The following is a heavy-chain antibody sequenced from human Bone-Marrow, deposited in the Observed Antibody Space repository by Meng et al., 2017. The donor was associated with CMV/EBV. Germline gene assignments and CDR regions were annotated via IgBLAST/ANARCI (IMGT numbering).Heavy chain of an antibody. V-gene: IGHV5-51*01. CDR3: ARWIATPMGCDY. J-gene: IGHJ4*02. CDR2: IYPGDSDT. D-gene: IGHD5-24*01. CDR1: GYSFTSYW. Sequence: GGSLRLSCKGSGYSFTSYWIGWVRQMPGKGLEWMGIIYPGDSDTRYSPSFQGQVTISADKSISTAYLQWSSLKASDIAMYYCARWIATPMGCDYWGQGTLVTVSS.